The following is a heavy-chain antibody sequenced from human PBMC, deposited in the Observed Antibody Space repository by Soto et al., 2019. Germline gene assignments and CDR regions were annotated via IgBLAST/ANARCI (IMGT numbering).Heavy chain of an antibody. CDR1: GFTFSSYS. CDR2: FSSSSSTI. V-gene: IGHV3-48*01. J-gene: IGHJ6*02. Sequence: PGGSLRLSCAASGFTFSSYSMNWVRQAPGKGLEWVSYFSSSSSTIYYADSVKGRFTISRDNAKNSLYLQMNSLRAEDTAVYYCARGGQKLHGMDVWGQGTTVTVSS. D-gene: IGHD6-13*01. CDR3: ARGGQKLHGMDV.